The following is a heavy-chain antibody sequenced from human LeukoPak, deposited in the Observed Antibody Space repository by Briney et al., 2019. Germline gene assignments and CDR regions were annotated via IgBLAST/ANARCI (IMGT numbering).Heavy chain of an antibody. Sequence: ASVKVSCKVSGYTLTELSMHWVRQAPGKGIEWMGGFDPEDGETIYAQKFQGRVTMTEDTSTDTAYMELSSLRSEDTAVYYCATAPEIVVVPAARFAGWFDPWGQGTLVTVSS. J-gene: IGHJ5*02. CDR1: GYTLTELS. D-gene: IGHD2-2*01. V-gene: IGHV1-24*01. CDR3: ATAPEIVVVPAARFAGWFDP. CDR2: FDPEDGET.